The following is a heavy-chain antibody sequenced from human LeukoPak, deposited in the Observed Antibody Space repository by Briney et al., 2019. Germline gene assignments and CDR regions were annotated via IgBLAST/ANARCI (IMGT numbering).Heavy chain of an antibody. J-gene: IGHJ4*02. V-gene: IGHV3-11*01. Sequence: GGSLRLSCAASGFTFSDYYMSWIRQAPGKGLEWVSYISSSGSTIYYADSVKGRLTISRDNAKNSLYLQMNSPRAEDTAVYYCARNLTRIRGIDYWGQGTLVTVSS. CDR3: ARNLTRIRGIDY. CDR1: GFTFSDYY. D-gene: IGHD3-9*01. CDR2: ISSSGSTI.